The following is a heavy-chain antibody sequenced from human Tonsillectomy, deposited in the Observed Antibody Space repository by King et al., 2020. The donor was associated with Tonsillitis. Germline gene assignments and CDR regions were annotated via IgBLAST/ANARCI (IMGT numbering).Heavy chain of an antibody. V-gene: IGHV3-9*01. CDR1: GFDLDDYA. D-gene: IGHD3-10*01. Sequence: VQLVESGGGLVQPGRSLRLSCAATGFDLDDYAMHWVRQVPGKGLEWISGISWNSGTRAYADSVKGRFTMSRDNAKNSLYLQMNSLRPEETALYYCAKDRDSGIRAYYMDVWGKGTTVTVSS. CDR3: AKDRDSGIRAYYMDV. J-gene: IGHJ6*03. CDR2: ISWNSGTR.